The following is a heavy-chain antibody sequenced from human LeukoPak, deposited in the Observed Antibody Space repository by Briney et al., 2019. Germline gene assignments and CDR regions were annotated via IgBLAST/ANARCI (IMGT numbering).Heavy chain of an antibody. D-gene: IGHD6-13*01. V-gene: IGHV3-30-3*01. CDR3: ARVSSSWYFHDY. Sequence: GRSLRPSCAASGFTFSSFAMHWGRQAPGKGVEWVAAISYDGSNKYYADSVKGRFSISRDKSKNTLYLQMNSLRTEDTAVYYCARVSSSWYFHDYWGQGTLVTVSS. CDR2: ISYDGSNK. CDR1: GFTFSSFA. J-gene: IGHJ4*02.